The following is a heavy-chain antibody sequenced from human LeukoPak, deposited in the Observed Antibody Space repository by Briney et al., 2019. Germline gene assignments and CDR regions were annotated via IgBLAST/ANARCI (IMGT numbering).Heavy chain of an antibody. CDR1: GFTFSSHA. Sequence: GRSLRLSCAASGFTFSSHAMNWVRQAPGKGLEWVAVISYDGSNKYYVDSVKGRFTISRDNSKNTLYLQMNSLRAEDTAVYYCASGSFWYYDFWSGYYSEDAFDIWGQGTMVTVSS. CDR3: ASGSFWYYDFWSGYYSEDAFDI. CDR2: ISYDGSNK. J-gene: IGHJ3*02. V-gene: IGHV3-30*04. D-gene: IGHD3-3*01.